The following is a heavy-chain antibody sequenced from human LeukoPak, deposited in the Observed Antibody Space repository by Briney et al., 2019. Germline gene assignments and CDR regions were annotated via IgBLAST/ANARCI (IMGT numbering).Heavy chain of an antibody. V-gene: IGHV3-23*01. CDR3: ARDPNYYYYYYMDV. Sequence: PGGSLRLSCAASGFTFSSYAMTWVRQAPGKGLEWVSAISVGGGSTYYADSVKGRFTISRDNAKNSLYLQMNSLRAEDTAVYYCARDPNYYYYYYMDVWGKGTTVTVSS. J-gene: IGHJ6*03. CDR1: GFTFSSYA. CDR2: ISVGGGST.